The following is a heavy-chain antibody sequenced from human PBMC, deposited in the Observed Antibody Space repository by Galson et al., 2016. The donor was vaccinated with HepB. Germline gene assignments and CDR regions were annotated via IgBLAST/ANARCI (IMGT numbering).Heavy chain of an antibody. J-gene: IGHJ4*02. Sequence: LVKPTQTLTLTCSVSGISVTTFEVGVGWIRQSPGKAPEWLAIIYWDDEDRYSPSLKSRLTITGDTSKNQVVLTMINMDPEDTAPYYCAHRVRTRYFDTWGQRTLVTVSS. CDR3: AHRVRTRYFDT. D-gene: IGHD3/OR15-3a*01. CDR1: GISVTTFEVG. CDR2: IYWDDED. V-gene: IGHV2-5*02.